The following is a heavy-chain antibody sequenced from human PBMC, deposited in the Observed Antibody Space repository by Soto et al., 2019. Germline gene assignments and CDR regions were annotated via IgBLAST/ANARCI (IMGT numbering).Heavy chain of an antibody. CDR1: GGTFSTYA. CDR2: IIPIFGTA. J-gene: IGHJ4*02. V-gene: IGHV1-69*12. CDR3: ARWAGSNWYGPFDC. D-gene: IGHD6-13*01. Sequence: QVQLVQSGAEVKKPGSSVRVSCKASGGTFSTYAFSWVRQAPRQGLEWMGGIIPIFGTANYAQKFQGRVTITADESTSTVYMELSSLRSEDTAVYYCARWAGSNWYGPFDCWGQGTLVTVSS.